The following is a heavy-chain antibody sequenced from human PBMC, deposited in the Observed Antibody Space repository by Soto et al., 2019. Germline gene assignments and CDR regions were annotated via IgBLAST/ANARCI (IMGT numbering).Heavy chain of an antibody. D-gene: IGHD4-17*01. J-gene: IGHJ6*02. V-gene: IGHV4-4*02. CDR1: GGSISSSNW. CDR3: ARATTVTTGYYYYYGMDV. CDR2: IYHSGST. Sequence: QVQLQESGPGLVKPSGTLSLTCAVSGGSISSSNWWSWVRQPPGKGLEWIGEIYHSGSTNYNPSLTSRVTISVGKSKNQSALKLSAVTAADTAVYYCARATTVTTGYYYYYGMDVWGQGTTVTVSS.